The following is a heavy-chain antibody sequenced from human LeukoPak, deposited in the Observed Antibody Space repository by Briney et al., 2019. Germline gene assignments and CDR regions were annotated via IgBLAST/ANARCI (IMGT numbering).Heavy chain of an antibody. J-gene: IGHJ4*02. CDR1: GYTFTSYG. Sequence: VASVKVSCKASGYTFTSYGISWVRQAPGQGLEWMGWISAYNGNTNYAQKLQGRVTMTIDTSTSTAYMELRSLRSDDTAVYYCARYYDSSGYPQYTFDYWGQETLVTVSS. CDR3: ARYYDSSGYPQYTFDY. CDR2: ISAYNGNT. V-gene: IGHV1-18*01. D-gene: IGHD3-22*01.